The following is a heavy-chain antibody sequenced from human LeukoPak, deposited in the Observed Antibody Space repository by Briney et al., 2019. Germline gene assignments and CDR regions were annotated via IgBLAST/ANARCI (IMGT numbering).Heavy chain of an antibody. D-gene: IGHD3-9*01. CDR2: ISGSGGST. CDR1: GFTFSSYA. CDR3: AIADYDILTGYDDY. V-gene: IGHV3-23*01. Sequence: PGGSLRLSCAASGFTFSSYAMSWVRQAPGKGLAWVSAISGSGGSTYYADSVKGRFTISRDNSKNTLYLQMNSLRAEDTAVYYCAIADYDILTGYDDYWGQGTLVTVSS. J-gene: IGHJ4*02.